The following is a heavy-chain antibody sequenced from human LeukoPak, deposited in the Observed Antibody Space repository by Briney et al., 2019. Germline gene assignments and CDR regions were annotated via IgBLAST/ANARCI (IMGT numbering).Heavy chain of an antibody. CDR1: GGSFSGYY. CDR3: ARGGVSDILTGSED. V-gene: IGHV4-34*01. J-gene: IGHJ4*02. Sequence: SETLSLTCAVYGGSFSGYYWSWIRQPPGKGLEWIGEINHSGSTNYNPSLKSRVTISVDTSKNQFSLKLSSVTAADTAVYYCARGGVSDILTGSEDWGQGTLVTVSS. D-gene: IGHD3-9*01. CDR2: INHSGST.